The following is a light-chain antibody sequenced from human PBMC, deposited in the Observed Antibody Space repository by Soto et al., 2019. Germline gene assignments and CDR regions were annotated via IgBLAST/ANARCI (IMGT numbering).Light chain of an antibody. Sequence: DIVMTQSPYSLAVSLGERATINCKSSQSVLYSSNNNNHLAWYQQKPGQAPRLLIYDASNRATGIPARFSGSASGTNFTLTISSIEPEDFAIYYCQQRGDWPAFGQGTKVDI. CDR3: QQRGDWPA. CDR2: DAS. V-gene: IGKV4-1*01. CDR1: QSVLYSSNNNNH. J-gene: IGKJ1*01.